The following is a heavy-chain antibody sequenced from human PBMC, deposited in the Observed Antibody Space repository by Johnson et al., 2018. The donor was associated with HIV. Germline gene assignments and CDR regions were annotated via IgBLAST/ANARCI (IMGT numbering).Heavy chain of an antibody. Sequence: QVQLVESGGGLVKAGGSLRLSCAASGFIFNDYYMSWIRQAPGKGLELLSYISTSGGTLYYADSVKDRFTIFRDNAKSSLYLQMNSLRAEDTAVYYCARDQFADCSGGSCYSVPLAFDIWGQGTMVTVSS. V-gene: IGHV3-11*04. CDR1: GFIFNDYY. J-gene: IGHJ3*02. CDR3: ARDQFADCSGGSCYSVPLAFDI. CDR2: ISTSGGTL. D-gene: IGHD2-15*01.